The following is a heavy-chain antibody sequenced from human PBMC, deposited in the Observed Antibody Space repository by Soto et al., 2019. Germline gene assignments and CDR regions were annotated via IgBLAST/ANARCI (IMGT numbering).Heavy chain of an antibody. J-gene: IGHJ5*02. CDR3: ARDEVNTMIVIDT. V-gene: IGHV3-21*01. CDR2: ISSSSSYI. CDR1: GFTFSSYG. Sequence: XGSLRLTCAASGFTFSSYGMNWVHQAPGKGLEWVSSISSSSSYIYYAESVKGRFTISRDNAKNPLYLQMNSLRAEDTALYYCARDEVNTMIVIDTWGQGTLVTVSS. D-gene: IGHD3-22*01.